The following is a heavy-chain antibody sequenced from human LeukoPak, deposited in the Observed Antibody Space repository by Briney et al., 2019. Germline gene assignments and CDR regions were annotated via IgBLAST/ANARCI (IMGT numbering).Heavy chain of an antibody. Sequence: PGGSLRLSCAASGFTFSSYGMHWVRQAPGKGLEWVAFIRYDGSNKYYADSVKGRFTISRDNSKNTLYLQMNSLRAEDTAVYYCAKDLAYYDSSGYTYFDYWGQGTLVTASS. CDR3: AKDLAYYDSSGYTYFDY. D-gene: IGHD3-22*01. CDR1: GFTFSSYG. J-gene: IGHJ4*02. CDR2: IRYDGSNK. V-gene: IGHV3-30*02.